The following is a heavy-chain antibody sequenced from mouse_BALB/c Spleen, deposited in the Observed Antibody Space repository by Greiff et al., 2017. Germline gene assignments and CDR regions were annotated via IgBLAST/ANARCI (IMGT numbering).Heavy chain of an antibody. CDR3: ARVGGNYDY. CDR1: GFTFSSYG. J-gene: IGHJ2*01. V-gene: IGHV5-6-3*01. Sequence: VQLKESGGGLVHPGGSLKLSCAASGFTFSSYGMSWVRQTPDKRLELVATINSNGGSTYYPDSVKGRFTISRDNAKNTLYLQISSLKSEDTAMYYCARVGGNYDYWGQGTTLTVSS. CDR2: INSNGGST. D-gene: IGHD2-1*01.